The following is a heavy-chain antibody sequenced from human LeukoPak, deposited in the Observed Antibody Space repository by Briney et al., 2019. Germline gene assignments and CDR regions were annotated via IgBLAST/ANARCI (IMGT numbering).Heavy chain of an antibody. J-gene: IGHJ4*02. CDR1: GFPFSGSG. Sequence: GSSLRLSCAASGFPFSGSGMHWVRQAPGKGLEWVAVIWYDGSHQYYADSVKGRFTISRDNSKNTLDLQMNSLRVEDTAVYYCAKDNIVVVPAAMTYDFWGQGTLVTVSS. D-gene: IGHD2-2*01. CDR3: AKDNIVVVPAAMTYDF. V-gene: IGHV3-33*06. CDR2: IWYDGSHQ.